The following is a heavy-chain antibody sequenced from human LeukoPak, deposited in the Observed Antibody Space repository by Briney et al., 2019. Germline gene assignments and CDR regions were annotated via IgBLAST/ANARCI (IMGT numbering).Heavy chain of an antibody. J-gene: IGHJ3*02. Sequence: PGGPLRIPYAASGFTFSSSAMSCVRQAPGKGLEWVSAISGSGGSTYYADSVKGRFTISRDNSKNTLYLQMNSLRAEDTAVYYCTKGGSNDLFDFDIWGQGTMVTVSS. D-gene: IGHD1-1*01. V-gene: IGHV3-23*01. CDR2: ISGSGGST. CDR3: TKGGSNDLFDFDI. CDR1: GFTFSSSA.